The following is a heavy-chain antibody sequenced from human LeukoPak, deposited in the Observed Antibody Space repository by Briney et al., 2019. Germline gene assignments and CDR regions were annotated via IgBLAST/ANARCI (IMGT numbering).Heavy chain of an antibody. CDR3: ARTPTTVTIYFDY. V-gene: IGHV3-30*19. D-gene: IGHD4-17*01. J-gene: IGHJ4*02. CDR1: GFTYMNHG. CDR2: ISYDGSNK. Sequence: PGGSLRLSCVGSGFTYMNHGMHWVRQAPGKGLEWVAVISYDGSNKYYADSVKGRFTISRDNSKNTLYLQMNSLRAEDTAVYYCARTPTTVTIYFDYWGQGTLVTVSS.